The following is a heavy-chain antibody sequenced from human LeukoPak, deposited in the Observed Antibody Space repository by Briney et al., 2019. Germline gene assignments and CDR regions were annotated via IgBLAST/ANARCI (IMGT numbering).Heavy chain of an antibody. J-gene: IGHJ6*04. CDR3: ARFDATPYGMDV. V-gene: IGHV3-48*03. CDR1: GFTFSSYE. CDR2: ISSRGSTI. Sequence: GGSLRLSCAASGFTFSSYEMNWGRQAPGKGLEWVSYISSRGSTIYYADSVKGRFTISRDNAKNSLYLQMNSLRAEDTAVYYCARFDATPYGMDVWGKGTTVTVSS.